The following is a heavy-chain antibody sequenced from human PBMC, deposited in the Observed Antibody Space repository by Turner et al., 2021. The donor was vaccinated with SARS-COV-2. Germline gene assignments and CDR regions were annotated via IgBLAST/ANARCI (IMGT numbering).Heavy chain of an antibody. CDR3: ARAHYPGSLFRFDP. V-gene: IGHV4-59*01. J-gene: IGHJ5*02. CDR2: IHYSGST. CDR1: GGFISGDY. Sequence: QVQLQESGPGLVKHSETLSLICSVSGGFISGDYWSWIRQPPGKGLEWIGNIHYSGSTNYNPSLKSRVTVSVDTSKNQFSLKLSSVTAADTAVYYCARAHYPGSLFRFDPWGQGTLVTVSS. D-gene: IGHD2-21*01.